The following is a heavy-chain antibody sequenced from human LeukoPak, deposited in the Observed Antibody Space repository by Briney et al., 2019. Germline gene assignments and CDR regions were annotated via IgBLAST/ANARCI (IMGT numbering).Heavy chain of an antibody. J-gene: IGHJ4*02. V-gene: IGHV4-30-4*08. CDR1: GGSISSGDYY. CDR3: ALTDLGYCSSTSCYNDY. CDR2: IYYSGST. Sequence: PSQTLSLTCTVSGGSISSGDYYWSWIRQPPGKGLEWIGYIYYSGSTYYNPSLKSRVTISVDTSKNQFSLKLSSVTAADTAVYYCALTDLGYCSSTSCYNDYWGQGTLVTVSS. D-gene: IGHD2-2*02.